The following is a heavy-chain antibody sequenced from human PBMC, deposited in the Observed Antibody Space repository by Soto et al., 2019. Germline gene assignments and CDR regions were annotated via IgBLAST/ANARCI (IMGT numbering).Heavy chain of an antibody. CDR1: GGTFSSNA. J-gene: IGHJ4*02. V-gene: IGHV1-69*06. D-gene: IGHD6-19*01. CDR2: IIPIYASP. CDR3: AVTVTGARSPLAH. Sequence: QVQLVQSGAEVKKTGSSVKVSCKASGGTFSSNAISWVRQAPGQGLEWMGGIIPIYASPNYAQNFQGRVTVTADKATSTAYLELRRLKFADSSIYYCAVTVTGARSPLAHWGRGTLVIVSS.